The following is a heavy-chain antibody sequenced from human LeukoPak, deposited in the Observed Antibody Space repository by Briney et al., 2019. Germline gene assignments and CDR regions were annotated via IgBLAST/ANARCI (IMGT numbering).Heavy chain of an antibody. CDR1: GGSFSGYY. CDR3: ARRRQYYDSSGYYLFAFDI. CDR2: INHSGST. Sequence: PSETLSLTCAVYGGSFSGYYWSWIRQPPGKGLEWIGEINHSGSTNYNPSLKSRVTISVDTSKNQFSLKLSSVTAADTAVYYCARRRQYYDSSGYYLFAFDIWGQGTMVTVSS. V-gene: IGHV4-34*01. D-gene: IGHD3-22*01. J-gene: IGHJ3*02.